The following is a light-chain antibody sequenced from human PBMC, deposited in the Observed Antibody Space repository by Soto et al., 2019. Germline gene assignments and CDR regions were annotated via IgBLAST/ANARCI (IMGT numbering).Light chain of an antibody. CDR1: QTLRRTY. Sequence: TVLTQSPGTLSLSPGERATLSCRASQTLRRTYIAWYQQKPGQAPRVLIYGASKRATGIPDRFSGSGSGTDFSLTISRLEPEDFAVYYCQQRSNWPPITFGQGTRLEI. CDR2: GAS. CDR3: QQRSNWPPIT. J-gene: IGKJ5*01. V-gene: IGKV3D-20*02.